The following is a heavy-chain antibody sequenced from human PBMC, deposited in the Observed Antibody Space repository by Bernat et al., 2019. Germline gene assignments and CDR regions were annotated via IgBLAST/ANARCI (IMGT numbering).Heavy chain of an antibody. CDR3: AKWSGTTIYYYGMDV. V-gene: IGHV3-23*01. Sequence: VQLLESGGGLVQPGGSLRLSCATSGFTFNKCAMSWVRQAPGRGLEWVSGISNSGDTTYYADSVEGRFTISRDYSKSSLYLQMNSLRAEDTAVYYCAKWSGTTIYYYGMDVWGQGTTVTVSS. CDR1: GFTFNKCA. D-gene: IGHD1-1*01. CDR2: ISNSGDTT. J-gene: IGHJ6*02.